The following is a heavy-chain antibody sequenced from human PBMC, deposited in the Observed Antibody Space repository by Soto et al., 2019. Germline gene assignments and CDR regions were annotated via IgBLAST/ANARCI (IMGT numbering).Heavy chain of an antibody. CDR3: ASGLATVTNWFAP. CDR1: GGTFSSYA. J-gene: IGHJ5*02. Sequence: QVQLVQSGAEVKKPGSSVKVSCKASGGTFSSYAISWVRQAPGQGLEWMGGIIPIFGTANYAQKFQGRVTXTXDXHTSTAYMGLSSLRSEDTAVYYCASGLATVTNWFAPWGQGTLVTVSS. V-gene: IGHV1-69*05. D-gene: IGHD4-17*01. CDR2: IIPIFGTA.